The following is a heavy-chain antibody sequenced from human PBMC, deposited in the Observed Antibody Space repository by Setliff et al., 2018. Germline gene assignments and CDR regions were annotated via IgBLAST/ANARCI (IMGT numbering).Heavy chain of an antibody. CDR2: INNYNFNT. Sequence: ASVKVSCKASGYTFTNYGITWVRQAPGQGLEWMGWINNYNFNTNYAQKLQGRVTMTTDTSTSTAYMELRSLRSDDTAMYYCARLVRYCTTTSCQRTSGDDFWGQGTLVTVSS. CDR1: GYTFTNYG. J-gene: IGHJ4*02. CDR3: ARLVRYCTTTSCQRTSGDDF. D-gene: IGHD2-2*01. V-gene: IGHV1-18*01.